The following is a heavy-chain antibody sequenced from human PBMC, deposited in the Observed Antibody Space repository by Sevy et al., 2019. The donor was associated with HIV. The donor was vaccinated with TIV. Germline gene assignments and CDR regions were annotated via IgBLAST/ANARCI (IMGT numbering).Heavy chain of an antibody. V-gene: IGHV3-21*01. CDR2: ISSSSSYI. D-gene: IGHD2-8*02. CDR3: ARDWADDTGP. J-gene: IGHJ5*02. CDR1: GFTFSSYS. Sequence: GGSLRLSCAASGFTFSSYSMNWVRQAPGKGLEWVSSISSSSSYIYYADSVKGRFTISRDNAKNSLYLQMNSLRAEDTPAYYCARDWADDTGPWGQGTLVTVSS.